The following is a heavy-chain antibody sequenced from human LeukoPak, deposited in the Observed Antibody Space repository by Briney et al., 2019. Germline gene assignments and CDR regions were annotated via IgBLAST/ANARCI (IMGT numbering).Heavy chain of an antibody. CDR3: ARDGRAAGTLGHDY. J-gene: IGHJ4*02. CDR2: IYYSGST. Sequence: PSETLSLTCTVSGGSVSSGSYYWSWIRQPPGKGLEWIGYIYYSGSTNYNPSLKSRVTISVDTSKNQFSLKLSSVTAADTAVYYCARDGRAAGTLGHDYWGQGTLVTVSS. CDR1: GGSVSSGSYY. V-gene: IGHV4-61*01. D-gene: IGHD6-13*01.